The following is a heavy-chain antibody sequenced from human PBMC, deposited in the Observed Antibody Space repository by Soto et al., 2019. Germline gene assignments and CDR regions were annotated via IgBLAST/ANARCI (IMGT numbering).Heavy chain of an antibody. CDR1: GYSFTSYW. J-gene: IGHJ6*02. CDR2: IDPSDSYT. Sequence: PGESLKISCKGSGYSFTSYWISWVRQMPGKGLEWMGRIDPSDSYTNYSPSFQGHVTISADKSISTAYLQWSSLKASDTDMYYCAREGNLEYSSSSSGYYYYYYGMDVWGQGNTVTVSS. V-gene: IGHV5-10-1*01. D-gene: IGHD6-6*01. CDR3: AREGNLEYSSSSSGYYYYYYGMDV.